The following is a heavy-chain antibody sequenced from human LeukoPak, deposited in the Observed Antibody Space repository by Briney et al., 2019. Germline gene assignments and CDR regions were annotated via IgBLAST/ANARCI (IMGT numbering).Heavy chain of an antibody. CDR1: GCTFSSYW. J-gene: IGHJ6*03. V-gene: IGHV3-74*01. Sequence: GGSLRLSCAASGCTFSSYWMHWVRQAPGKGLVWVSHINTDASSTSYADSVKGRFTISRDNAKNTLYLQMNSLTAEDTAVYYCAKGYYMDVWGKGTTVTVSS. CDR3: AKGYYMDV. CDR2: INTDASST.